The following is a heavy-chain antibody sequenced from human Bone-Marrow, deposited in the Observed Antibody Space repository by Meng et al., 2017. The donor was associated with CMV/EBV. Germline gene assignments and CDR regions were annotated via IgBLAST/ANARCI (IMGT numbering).Heavy chain of an antibody. D-gene: IGHD6-6*01. CDR1: GFTFSSYS. J-gene: IGHJ6*02. CDR2: ISSSSSYI. Sequence: GESLKISCAASGFTFSSYSMNWVRQAPGKGLEWVSSISSSSSYIYYADSVKGRFTISRDNAKNSLYLQMNSLRAEDMALYYCAKDLAARPHYGMDVWGQGTTVTVSS. CDR3: AKDLAARPHYGMDV. V-gene: IGHV3-21*04.